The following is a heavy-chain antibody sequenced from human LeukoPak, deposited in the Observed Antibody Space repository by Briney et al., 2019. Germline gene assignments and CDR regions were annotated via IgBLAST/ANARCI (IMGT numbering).Heavy chain of an antibody. J-gene: IGHJ4*02. CDR2: ISRDGGST. D-gene: IGHD2-8*01. CDR3: TKDRYCTTTFCPLDY. CDR1: GSIFDDYT. Sequence: GGSLRLSCAASGSIFDDYTFHWVRQAPGKGLEWVSLISRDGGSTYYADSVKGRFTISRDNSKNSLYLQMNSLRTEDTALYYCTKDRYCTTTFCPLDYWGQGTLVTVSS. V-gene: IGHV3-43*01.